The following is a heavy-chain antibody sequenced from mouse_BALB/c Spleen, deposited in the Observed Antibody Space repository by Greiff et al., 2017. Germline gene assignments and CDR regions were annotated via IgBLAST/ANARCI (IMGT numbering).Heavy chain of an antibody. CDR3: ARGRSGYAMDY. CDR2: IYPGDGDT. V-gene: IGHV1-87*01. J-gene: IGHJ4*01. Sequence: VQLQQSGAELARPGASVKLSCKASGYTFTSYWMQWVKQRPGQGLEWIGAIYPGDGDTRYTQKFKGKATLTADKSSSTAYMRLSSLASEDSAVYYCARGRSGYAMDYWGQGTSVTVSS. CDR1: GYTFTSYW.